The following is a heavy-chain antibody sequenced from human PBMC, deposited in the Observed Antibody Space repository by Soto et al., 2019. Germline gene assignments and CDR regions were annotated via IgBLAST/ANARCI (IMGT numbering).Heavy chain of an antibody. Sequence: QVQLQQWGAGLLKPSETLSLTCAVYGGSFSGYYWSWIRQPPGKGLEWIGEINHSGSTNYNPSLKSRVTISVDTSKNQFSLKLSCVTAADTAVYYCARGGGEEVIILALGYFDYWGQGTLVTVSS. V-gene: IGHV4-34*01. J-gene: IGHJ4*02. CDR2: INHSGST. CDR1: GGSFSGYY. D-gene: IGHD3-3*01. CDR3: ARGGGEEVIILALGYFDY.